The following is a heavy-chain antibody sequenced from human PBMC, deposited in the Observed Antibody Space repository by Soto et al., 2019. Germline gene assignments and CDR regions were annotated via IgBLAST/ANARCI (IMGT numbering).Heavy chain of an antibody. J-gene: IGHJ4*02. Sequence: LSRTGTVSGGCISTYYWRGIRQPPGKGLEWIGYIYYSGSTNYNPSLKSRVTISIDTSKNQFSLRLSSVTAADTAVYYCARHTPTYPFDYWGQGTLVTVSS. CDR2: IYYSGST. V-gene: IGHV4-59*08. CDR1: GGCISTYY. D-gene: IGHD2-15*01. CDR3: ARHTPTYPFDY.